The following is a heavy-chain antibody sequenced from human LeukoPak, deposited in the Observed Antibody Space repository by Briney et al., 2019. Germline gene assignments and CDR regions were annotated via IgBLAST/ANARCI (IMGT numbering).Heavy chain of an antibody. J-gene: IGHJ6*02. D-gene: IGHD1-7*01. CDR3: ATTDNWNYGEDYYYYGMDV. V-gene: IGHV3-21*01. CDR1: GFTFSSYS. CDR2: IISSSSYI. Sequence: GALRLSCAASGFTFSSYSMNWVRQAPGKGLEWVSSIISSSSYIYYADSVKGRFTISRDNAKNSLYLQMNSLRAEDTAVYYCATTDNWNYGEDYYYYGMDVWGQGTTVTVSS.